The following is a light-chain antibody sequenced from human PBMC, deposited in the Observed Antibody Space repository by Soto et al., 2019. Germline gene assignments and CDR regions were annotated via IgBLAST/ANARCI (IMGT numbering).Light chain of an antibody. V-gene: IGLV2-14*03. Sequence: QSALTQPASVSGSPGQSITITCNGTRSDIGAYNVVSWYQQHPGEVPKLMLYDVSIRPSGVSNRFSGYKSGNTASLTISGLQAKDEADYYCTSWTHSTTMRFGGGTKVTVL. J-gene: IGLJ2*01. CDR2: DVS. CDR3: TSWTHSTTMR. CDR1: RSDIGAYNV.